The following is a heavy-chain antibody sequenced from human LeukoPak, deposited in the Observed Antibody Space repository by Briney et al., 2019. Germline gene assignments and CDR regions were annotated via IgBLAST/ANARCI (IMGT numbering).Heavy chain of an antibody. V-gene: IGHV3-23*01. Sequence: GGSLRLSCAVSGFTFSNYSMNWVRQAPGKGLEWVSTLSGSGGSTYYADSVKGRFTISGDESKNTLSLQMNSLRPEDTAVYYCAKNAAGIVLMIYAPLDSWGQGTLVTVSS. CDR2: LSGSGGST. CDR3: AKNAAGIVLMIYAPLDS. CDR1: GFTFSNYS. J-gene: IGHJ4*02. D-gene: IGHD2-8*01.